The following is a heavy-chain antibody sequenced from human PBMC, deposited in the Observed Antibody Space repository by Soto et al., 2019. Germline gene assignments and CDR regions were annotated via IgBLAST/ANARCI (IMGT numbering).Heavy chain of an antibody. J-gene: IGHJ4*02. D-gene: IGHD6-19*01. V-gene: IGHV4-61*01. Sequence: QVQLQESGPGLVKPSETLSLTCTVSGGSVSSGSYYWSWIRQPPGKGLEWIGYIYYSGSTNYNPSLKSRVTISVDTSKNQFSLKLSSVTAADTAVYYCARGSGWYRFDYWGQGTLVTVSS. CDR2: IYYSGST. CDR1: GGSVSSGSYY. CDR3: ARGSGWYRFDY.